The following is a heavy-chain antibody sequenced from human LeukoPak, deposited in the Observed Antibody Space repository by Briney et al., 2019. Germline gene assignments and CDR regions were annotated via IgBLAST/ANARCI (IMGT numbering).Heavy chain of an antibody. CDR2: IIPIFGTA. J-gene: IGHJ4*02. Sequence: GASVKVSCKASGGTFSSYAISWVRQAPGQGLEWMGGIIPIFGTANYAQKFQGRVTITADESTSTAYMELSSLRSEDTAVYYCATEVYYGSGSYGGWGQGTLVTVSS. CDR1: GGTFSSYA. V-gene: IGHV1-69*13. D-gene: IGHD3-10*01. CDR3: ATEVYYGSGSYGG.